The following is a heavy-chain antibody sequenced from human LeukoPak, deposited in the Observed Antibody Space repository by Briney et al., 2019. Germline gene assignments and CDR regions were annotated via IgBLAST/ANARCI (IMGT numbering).Heavy chain of an antibody. CDR1: GFTVSSSH. D-gene: IGHD3/OR15-3a*01. V-gene: IGHV3-53*01. J-gene: IGHJ4*02. CDR3: ARTGDWGHYFDY. Sequence: SGGSLRLSCAASGFTVSSSHMSWVRQAPGKGLEWVSVIYSGGSTYYADSVKGRFTISRDNSKNTLFLQMNSLRAEDTAVYYCARTGDWGHYFDYWGQGTLVTVSS. CDR2: IYSGGST.